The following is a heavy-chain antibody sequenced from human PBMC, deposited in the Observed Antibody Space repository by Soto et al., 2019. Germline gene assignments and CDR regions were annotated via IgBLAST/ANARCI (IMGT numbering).Heavy chain of an antibody. Sequence: GSLRLSCAASGFTFSSYWMHWVRQVPGKGLVWVSHINSDGDITDYADSVKGRFTISRDNTKNALYLQMNSLGAEDTAVYYCASLSAPSDYWGQGTRVTVSS. CDR3: ASLSAPSDY. J-gene: IGHJ4*02. CDR2: INSDGDIT. CDR1: GFTFSSYW. V-gene: IGHV3-74*01. D-gene: IGHD3-3*01.